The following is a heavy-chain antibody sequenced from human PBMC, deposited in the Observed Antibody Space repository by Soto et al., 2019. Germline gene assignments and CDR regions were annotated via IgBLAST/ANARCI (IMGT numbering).Heavy chain of an antibody. CDR3: AREMGAYCGGDCRYPLDY. CDR1: GGTFSSYA. J-gene: IGHJ4*02. Sequence: QVQLVQSGAEVKKPGSSVKVSCKASGGTFSSYAISWVRQAPGQGLEWMGGIIPIFGTANYAQKFQGRVTITADESTSTAYMELSSLRSEDTAVYYCAREMGAYCGGDCRYPLDYWGQGTLVTVSS. V-gene: IGHV1-69*01. CDR2: IIPIFGTA. D-gene: IGHD2-21*02.